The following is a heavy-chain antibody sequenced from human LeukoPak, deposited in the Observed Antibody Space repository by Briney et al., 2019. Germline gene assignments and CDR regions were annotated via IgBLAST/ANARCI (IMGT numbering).Heavy chain of an antibody. CDR2: ISGSEGST. CDR1: GFTFSPYA. CDR3: LTAAYSSGSYYLGRDV. V-gene: IGHV3-23*01. Sequence: PGGSLTLSCAASGFTFSPYALSWVRQALGKGLEWVSSISGSEGSTFYADSVKGRFSISRDNSKNTLYMHMNSMKAEDTALYYGLTAAYSSGSYYLGRDVWRHGTTVSVSS. D-gene: IGHD6-19*01. J-gene: IGHJ6*02.